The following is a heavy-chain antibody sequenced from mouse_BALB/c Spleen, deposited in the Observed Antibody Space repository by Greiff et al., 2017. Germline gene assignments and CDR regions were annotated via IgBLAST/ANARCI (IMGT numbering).Heavy chain of an antibody. Sequence: EVKLVESGGGLVKPGGSLKLSCAASGFTFSSYAMSWVRQTPEKRLEGVASISSGGSTYYPDSVKGRFTISRDNARNILYLQMSSLRSEDTAMYYCARGEGYGYFAYWGQGTLVTVSA. CDR3: ARGEGYGYFAY. CDR2: ISSGGST. J-gene: IGHJ3*01. V-gene: IGHV5-6-5*01. D-gene: IGHD2-2*01. CDR1: GFTFSSYA.